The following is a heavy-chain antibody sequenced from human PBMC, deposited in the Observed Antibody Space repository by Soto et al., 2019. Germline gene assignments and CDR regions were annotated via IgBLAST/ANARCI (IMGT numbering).Heavy chain of an antibody. V-gene: IGHV1-18*01. D-gene: IGHD3-16*01. CDR2: ISAYNGNT. CDR1: GYTFTSYC. Sequence: GASVKVSCKASGYTFTSYCISWVRQAPGQELERMGWISAYNGNTNYAQKLQGRVTMTTDTSTSTAYMELRSLRSDDTAVYYCARAGDYDYIWGTMGAFDIWGQGTMVTVSS. J-gene: IGHJ3*02. CDR3: ARAGDYDYIWGTMGAFDI.